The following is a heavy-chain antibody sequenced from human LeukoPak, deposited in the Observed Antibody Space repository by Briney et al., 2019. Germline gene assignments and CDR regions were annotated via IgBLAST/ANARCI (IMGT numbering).Heavy chain of an antibody. V-gene: IGHV1-18*01. Sequence: GASVKVSCKASGYTFTSYGISWVRQAPGQGLEWMGWISAYKGNTNYAQKLQGRVTMTTDTSTSTAYMELRSVRSDDTAVYYCARVGIVGMATTYYFDYWGQGTLVTVSS. CDR3: ARVGIVGMATTYYFDY. J-gene: IGHJ4*02. CDR1: GYTFTSYG. D-gene: IGHD5-24*01. CDR2: ISAYKGNT.